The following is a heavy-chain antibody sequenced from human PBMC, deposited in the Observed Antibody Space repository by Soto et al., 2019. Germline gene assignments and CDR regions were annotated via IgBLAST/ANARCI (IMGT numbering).Heavy chain of an antibody. CDR1: GFTFSDHY. Sequence: GGSLRLSCAASGFTFSDHYMAWIRQAPGKGLELVAHMSGCGSSEDYGDSVKGRFSIFREISKDLFLRQLFFLRAEDTAVYYCARESSYGSGGHLNYGMDVLGQGTAVTVSS. V-gene: IGHV3-11*01. CDR3: ARESSYGSGGHLNYGMDV. CDR2: MSGCGSSE. D-gene: IGHD3-16*01. J-gene: IGHJ6*02.